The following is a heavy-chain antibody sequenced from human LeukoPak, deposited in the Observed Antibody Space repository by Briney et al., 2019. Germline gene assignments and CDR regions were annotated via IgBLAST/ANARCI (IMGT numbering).Heavy chain of an antibody. CDR3: ARGCSYGFYYYGMDV. D-gene: IGHD5-18*01. Sequence: GGSLRLSCAASGFTFSSYGMHWVRQAPGKGLEWVAVIWYDGSNKYYADSVKGRFTISRDNSKNTLYLQMNSLRAEDTAVYYCARGCSYGFYYYGMDVWGQGTTVTVSS. J-gene: IGHJ6*02. V-gene: IGHV3-33*01. CDR2: IWYDGSNK. CDR1: GFTFSSYG.